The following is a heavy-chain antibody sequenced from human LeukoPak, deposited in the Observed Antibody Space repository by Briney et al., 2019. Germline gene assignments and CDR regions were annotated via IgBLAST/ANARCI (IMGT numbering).Heavy chain of an antibody. CDR2: ISNSGRNT. V-gene: IGHV3-23*01. Sequence: GGSLRLSCSASGFTFRSYAMAWVRQAPGTGLGWVSAISNSGRNTYYAESVKGRFTISRDNSKNTLYLEMNSLRAEDTAVYYCSNWVEGARPSLDYWGQGALVTVSS. J-gene: IGHJ4*02. CDR1: GFTFRSYA. D-gene: IGHD6-6*01. CDR3: SNWVEGARPSLDY.